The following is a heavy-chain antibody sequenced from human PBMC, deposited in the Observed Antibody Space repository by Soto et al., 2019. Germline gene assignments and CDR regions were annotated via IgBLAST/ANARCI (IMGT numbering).Heavy chain of an antibody. CDR3: KRARGWFGDPKRTFDY. V-gene: IGHV4-34*03. Sequence: SETLSLTCAVYGGSCSGYYWSWIRQPPGKGLEWIGEINHSGSTNYNPSLKSRVTISVDTSKNQVVLTMTNMDPVDTATYYCKRARGWFGDPKRTFDYWGQGTLVTVSS. J-gene: IGHJ4*02. CDR1: GGSCSGYY. D-gene: IGHD3-10*01. CDR2: INHSGST.